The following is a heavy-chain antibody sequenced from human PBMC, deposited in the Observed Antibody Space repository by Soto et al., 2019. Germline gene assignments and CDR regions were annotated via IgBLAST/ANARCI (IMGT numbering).Heavy chain of an antibody. Sequence: EVQLLESGGGLVQPGGSLRLSCAASGFTFSSYAMSWVRQAPGKGLEWVSAISGSGGSTYYADSVKGRFTISRDNSKKRLYLEMNSLRAEDTAVYYCAKDLPAEIPGGGGSPYNWFDPWGQGTLVTVSS. J-gene: IGHJ5*02. D-gene: IGHD2-15*01. CDR1: GFTFSSYA. CDR2: ISGSGGST. CDR3: AKDLPAEIPGGGGSPYNWFDP. V-gene: IGHV3-23*01.